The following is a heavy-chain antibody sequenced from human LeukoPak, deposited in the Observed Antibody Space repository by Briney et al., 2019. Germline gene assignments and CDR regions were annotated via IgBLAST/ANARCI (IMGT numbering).Heavy chain of an antibody. D-gene: IGHD3-10*01. V-gene: IGHV3-33*08. Sequence: PGGSLRLSCAASGFTFSSYAMHWVRQAPGKGLEWVAVIWYDGSEKYYADSVKGRFTISRDNSKNTLYLQMNSLRVEDTAVYYCVANPPSGRGWFDPWGQGTLVTVSS. CDR2: IWYDGSEK. CDR3: VANPPSGRGWFDP. CDR1: GFTFSSYA. J-gene: IGHJ5*02.